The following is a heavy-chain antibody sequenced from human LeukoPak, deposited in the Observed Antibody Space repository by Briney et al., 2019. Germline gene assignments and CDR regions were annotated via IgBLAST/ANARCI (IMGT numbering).Heavy chain of an antibody. CDR3: ARRTLLWFGEPTRLDY. V-gene: IGHV4-34*01. Sequence: SETLSLTCAVYGGSFSGYYWSGIRQPPGKGLEWIGEINHSGSTNYNPSLKSRVTISVDTSKNQFSLKLSSVTAADTAVYYCARRTLLWFGEPTRLDYWGQGTLVTVSS. D-gene: IGHD3-10*01. CDR1: GGSFSGYY. CDR2: INHSGST. J-gene: IGHJ4*02.